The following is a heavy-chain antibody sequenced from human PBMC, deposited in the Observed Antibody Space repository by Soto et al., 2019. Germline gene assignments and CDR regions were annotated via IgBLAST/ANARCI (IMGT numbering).Heavy chain of an antibody. D-gene: IGHD2-2*01. CDR1: GFSLSTTGVG. V-gene: IGHV2-5*02. CDR3: VPLDHCSSTTCYTGLPDYFDY. J-gene: IGHJ4*02. Sequence: SGPTLVNPTQTLTLTCPFSGFSLSTTGVGVGWIRQPPGKALEWLALIYWDDDDRYSPSLKSRLTITKDTSKNQVVLKLANVDPVDTATYYCVPLDHCSSTTCYTGLPDYFDYWGQGTLVNVAS. CDR2: IYWDDDD.